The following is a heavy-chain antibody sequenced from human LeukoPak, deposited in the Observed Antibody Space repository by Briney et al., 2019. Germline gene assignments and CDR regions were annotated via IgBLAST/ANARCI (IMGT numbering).Heavy chain of an antibody. D-gene: IGHD1-26*01. J-gene: IGHJ4*02. V-gene: IGHV3-48*02. Sequence: GGSLRLSCAASGFTVSSNYMSWVRQAPGKGLEWVSHITASGTAMFYADSVKGRFTISRDNAKNSLYLQMNSLRDEDTAVYYCASSGSYRFDYWGQGTLVTVSS. CDR1: GFTVSSNY. CDR3: ASSGSYRFDY. CDR2: ITASGTAM.